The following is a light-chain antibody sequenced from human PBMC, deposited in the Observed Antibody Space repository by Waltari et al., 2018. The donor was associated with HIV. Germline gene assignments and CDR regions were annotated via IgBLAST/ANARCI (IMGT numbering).Light chain of an antibody. CDR2: SAS. Sequence: AIQMTQSPSSLSASVGDRVTITCRASQDIRSDLGWYQQKPGKAPKALIYSASTLQSGVPSRFSGSGSGTQFSLTISSLQPEDSATYYCLQDGAFPLTFGPGTKVDV. V-gene: IGKV1-6*01. CDR3: LQDGAFPLT. CDR1: QDIRSD. J-gene: IGKJ3*01.